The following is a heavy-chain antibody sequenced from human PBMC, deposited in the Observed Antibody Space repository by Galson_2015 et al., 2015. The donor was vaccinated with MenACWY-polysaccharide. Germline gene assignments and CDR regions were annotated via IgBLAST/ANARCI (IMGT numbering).Heavy chain of an antibody. CDR3: VSRSLGAYDSSGGTCYGVEY. V-gene: IGHV3-74*01. CDR2: INSDGSST. Sequence: SLRLSCAASGFTFSSYWMHWVRQAPGKGLVWVSRINSDGSSTTYADSVKGRFTISRDNAKNTLYLQMNSLRVEDTAVYYCVSRSLGAYDSSGGTCYGVEYWGQGTLVTVSS. D-gene: IGHD2-15*01. J-gene: IGHJ4*02. CDR1: GFTFSSYW.